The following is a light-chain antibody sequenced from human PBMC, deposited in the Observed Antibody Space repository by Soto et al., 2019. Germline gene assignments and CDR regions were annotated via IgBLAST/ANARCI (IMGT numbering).Light chain of an antibody. J-gene: IGKJ2*01. CDR2: KAS. CDR1: QSISSW. V-gene: IGKV1-5*03. Sequence: DIQMTQSPPTLSASVGDRVTITCRASQSISSWLAWYQQKPGKAPKLLIYKASSLESGVPSRFSGSGSGTEFTLTISSLQPDDFATYCCQHYNSYLYTFGQGTKVDIK. CDR3: QHYNSYLYT.